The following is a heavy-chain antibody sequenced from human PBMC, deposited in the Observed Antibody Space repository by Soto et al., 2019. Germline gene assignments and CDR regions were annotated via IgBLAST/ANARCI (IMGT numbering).Heavy chain of an antibody. D-gene: IGHD5-12*01. CDR3: ASWAVEMATIFDY. Sequence: ASVKVSCNASGGTFSSYAVSWVRQAPGQGLEWMGGIIPIFGTANYAQKLQGRVTITADESTSTAYMELSSLRSEDTAVYYCASWAVEMATIFDYWGQGTLVTVSS. V-gene: IGHV1-69*13. CDR1: GGTFSSYA. CDR2: IIPIFGTA. J-gene: IGHJ4*02.